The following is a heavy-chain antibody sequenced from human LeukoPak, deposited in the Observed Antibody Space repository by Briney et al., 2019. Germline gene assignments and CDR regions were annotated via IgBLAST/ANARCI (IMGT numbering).Heavy chain of an antibody. V-gene: IGHV3-23*01. CDR1: GFTFSSYW. CDR3: AKDRGHSGSYSY. CDR2: ISGSGGST. J-gene: IGHJ4*02. D-gene: IGHD1-26*01. Sequence: GGSLRLSCAASGFTFSSYWMHWARQDAGKGLEWVSAISGSGGSTYYADSVKGRFTISRDNSKNTLYLQMNSLRAEDTAVYYCAKDRGHSGSYSYWGQGTLVTVSS.